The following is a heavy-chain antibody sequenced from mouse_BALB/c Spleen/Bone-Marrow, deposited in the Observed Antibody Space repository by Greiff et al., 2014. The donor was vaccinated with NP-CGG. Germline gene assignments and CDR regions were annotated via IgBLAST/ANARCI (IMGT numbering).Heavy chain of an antibody. CDR2: INPSSGYT. V-gene: IGHV1-4*02. J-gene: IGHJ3*01. CDR3: ARKVDGSYGPLFAY. CDR1: GYTFSTYT. Sequence: VQLQQSAAELARPGDSVKMSCKASGYTFSTYTMHWVKQRPGQGLEWIGYINPSSGYTEYNQKFKDKTTLTADKSSGTAYMQLSSLTSEDSAVYYCARKVDGSYGPLFAYWGQGTLVTVSA. D-gene: IGHD1-1*02.